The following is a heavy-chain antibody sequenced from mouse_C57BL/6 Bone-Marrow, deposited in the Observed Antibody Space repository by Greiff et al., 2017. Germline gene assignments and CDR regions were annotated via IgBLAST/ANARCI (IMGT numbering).Heavy chain of an antibody. D-gene: IGHD2-4*01. J-gene: IGHJ4*01. Sequence: VQLQQPGAELVKPGASVKLSCTASGYTFTNYWLHWVKQRPGQGLEWIGMMHPNGGSPDYNEKFKGEATLSVDKSSRTAYMELSSLASEDSAVYYCARSYDYDDFTMDYWGQGTSVTVCS. CDR1: GYTFTNYW. CDR2: MHPNGGSP. V-gene: IGHV1-64*01. CDR3: ARSYDYDDFTMDY.